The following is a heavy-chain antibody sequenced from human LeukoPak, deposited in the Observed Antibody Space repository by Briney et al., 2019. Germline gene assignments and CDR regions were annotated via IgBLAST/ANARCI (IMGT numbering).Heavy chain of an antibody. D-gene: IGHD6-13*01. V-gene: IGHV4-34*01. J-gene: IGHJ6*02. CDR3: ARVPELGYSSSWYPRGPGGMDV. CDR2: INHGGST. Sequence: SETLSLTCAVYGGSFSGYYWSWIRQPPGKGLEWIGEINHGGSTNYNPSLKSRVTISVDTSKNQFSLKLSSVTAADTAVYYCARVPELGYSSSWYPRGPGGMDVWGQGTTVTVSS. CDR1: GGSFSGYY.